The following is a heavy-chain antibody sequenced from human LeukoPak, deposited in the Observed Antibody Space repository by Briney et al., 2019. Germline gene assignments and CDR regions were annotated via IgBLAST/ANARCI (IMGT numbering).Heavy chain of an antibody. V-gene: IGHV3-74*01. CDR1: GSTFSSYW. D-gene: IGHD3-22*01. CDR2: INSDGSST. Sequence: GGSLRLSCAASGSTFSSYWMHWVRQAPGKGLVWVSRINSDGSSTSYADSVKGRFTISRDNAKNTLYLQMNSLRAEDTAVYYCARGPHYYDKSVAFDIWGQGTMVTVSS. J-gene: IGHJ3*02. CDR3: ARGPHYYDKSVAFDI.